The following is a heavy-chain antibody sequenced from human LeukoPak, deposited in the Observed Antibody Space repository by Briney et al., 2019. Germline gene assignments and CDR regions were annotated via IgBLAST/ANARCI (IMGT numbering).Heavy chain of an antibody. CDR2: ISGSGGST. CDR3: ANEGAIWFGESLNDY. J-gene: IGHJ4*02. V-gene: IGHV3-23*01. D-gene: IGHD3-10*01. CDR1: GFTFSSYA. Sequence: GGSLRLSCAASGFTFSSYAMSWVRQAPGKGLEWVSAISGSGGSTYYADSVKGRFTISRDNSKNTLYLQMNSLRAEDTAVYYCANEGAIWFGESLNDYWGQGTLVTVSS.